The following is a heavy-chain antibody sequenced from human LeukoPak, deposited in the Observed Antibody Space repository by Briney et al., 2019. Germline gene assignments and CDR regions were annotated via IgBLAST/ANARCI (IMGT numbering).Heavy chain of an antibody. CDR3: ARGPSRFGYYYYYYMDV. Sequence: SEKVSYQASVGTLSSYTISSVRQAPRQGLEWMGRIIPIFGTANYAQKFQGRVTITRNTSISTAYMELSRLGSEDTAVYYCARGPSRFGYYYYYYMDVWGKGTTVTVSS. D-gene: IGHD3-10*01. J-gene: IGHJ6*03. CDR2: IIPIFGTA. V-gene: IGHV1-69*08. CDR1: VGTLSSYT.